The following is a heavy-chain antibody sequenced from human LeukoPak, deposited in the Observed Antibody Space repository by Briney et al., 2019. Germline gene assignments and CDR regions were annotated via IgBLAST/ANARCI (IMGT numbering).Heavy chain of an antibody. CDR2: ISAYNGNT. Sequence: ASVKVSCKASGYTFTSYGISWVRQAPGQGLEWMGWISAYNGNTNYAQKLQGRVTMTTDTSTNTAYMELRSLRSDDTAVYYCATGGGSGSYYPYFDYWGQGTLVTVSS. D-gene: IGHD3-10*01. CDR1: GYTFTSYG. J-gene: IGHJ4*02. CDR3: ATGGGSGSYYPYFDY. V-gene: IGHV1-18*01.